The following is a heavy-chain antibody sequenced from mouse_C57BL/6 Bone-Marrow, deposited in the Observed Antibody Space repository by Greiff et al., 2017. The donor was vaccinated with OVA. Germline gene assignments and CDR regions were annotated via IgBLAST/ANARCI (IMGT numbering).Heavy chain of an antibody. J-gene: IGHJ3*01. CDR1: GFTFSSYA. D-gene: IGHD2-4*01. Sequence: EVQVVESGGGLVKPGGSLKLSCAASGFTFSSYAMSWVRQTPEKRLEWVATISDGGSYTYYPDNVKGRFTFSRDNAKNNLYLQMSHLKSEDTAMYYCARDDDYPFAYWGQGTLVTVSA. CDR3: ARDDDYPFAY. CDR2: ISDGGSYT. V-gene: IGHV5-4*01.